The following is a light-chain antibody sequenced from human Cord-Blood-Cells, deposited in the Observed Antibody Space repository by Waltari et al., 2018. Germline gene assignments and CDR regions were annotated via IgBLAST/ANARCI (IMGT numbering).Light chain of an antibody. CDR1: QSVSSY. V-gene: IGKV3-11*01. CDR3: QQRSNWPRTWT. Sequence: EIVLTPSPATLSLSPGERATLSCRASQSVSSYLAWYQQKPGQAPRLLIYDASNRATGIPARFSGSGSGTDFTLTISSLEPEDFAVYYCQQRSNWPRTWTFGQGTKVEIK. J-gene: IGKJ1*01. CDR2: DAS.